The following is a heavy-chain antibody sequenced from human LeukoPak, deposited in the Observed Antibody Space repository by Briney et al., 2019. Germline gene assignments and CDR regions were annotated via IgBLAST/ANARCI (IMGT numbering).Heavy chain of an antibody. J-gene: IGHJ6*03. D-gene: IGHD6-13*01. CDR3: ARGDSSSWYHGYYYYYYMDV. V-gene: IGHV4-59*01. CDR2: IYYSGST. CDR1: GGSISSYY. Sequence: SETLSLTCTVSGGSISSYYWSWIRQPPGKGLEWIGYIYYSGSTNYNPSLKSRVTISVDTSKNQFSLKLSSVTAADTAVYYCARGDSSSWYHGYYYYYYMDVWGKGTTVTISS.